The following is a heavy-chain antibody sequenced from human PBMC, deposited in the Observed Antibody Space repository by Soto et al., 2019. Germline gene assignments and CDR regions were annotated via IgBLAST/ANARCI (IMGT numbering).Heavy chain of an antibody. CDR3: ARVWVGASIDGMGV. CDR1: GYTFTGYY. D-gene: IGHD1-26*01. V-gene: IGHV1-2*06. Sequence: GASVKVSCKASGYTFTGYYMYWVRQAPGQGLEWMGRIDPDGGATNYAQKFQGRVTMTRDTSIKTAYMELSGLKSDDTAVYYCARVWVGASIDGMGVWGLGTTVTVSS. CDR2: IDPDGGAT. J-gene: IGHJ6*02.